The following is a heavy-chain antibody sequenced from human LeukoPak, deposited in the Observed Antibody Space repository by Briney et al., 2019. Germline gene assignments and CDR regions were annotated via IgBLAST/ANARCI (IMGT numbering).Heavy chain of an antibody. CDR3: ARGQSPYGDYYYYYMDV. CDR2: INHSGST. J-gene: IGHJ6*03. CDR1: GGSFSGYY. D-gene: IGHD4-17*01. Sequence: PSETLSLTCAVYGGSFSGYYWSWIRQPPGKGLEWIGEINHSGSTNYNPSLKSRVTISVDTSKNQFSLKLSSVTAADTAVYYCARGQSPYGDYYYYYMDVWGKGTTVTVSS. V-gene: IGHV4-34*01.